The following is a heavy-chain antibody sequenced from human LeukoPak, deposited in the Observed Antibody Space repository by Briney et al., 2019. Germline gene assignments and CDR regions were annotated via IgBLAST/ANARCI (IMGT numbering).Heavy chain of an antibody. D-gene: IGHD6-19*01. CDR3: ARGPPRYYFYSSFGY. V-gene: IGHV1-2*02. Sequence: GASVKVSCKASGYTFTGYYMHWVRQAPGQGLEWMGWINPNSGGTNYAQKFQGRVTMTRDTSISTAYMELSRLRSDDTAVYYCARGPPRYYFYSSFGYWGQGTLVTVSS. CDR2: INPNSGGT. CDR1: GYTFTGYY. J-gene: IGHJ4*02.